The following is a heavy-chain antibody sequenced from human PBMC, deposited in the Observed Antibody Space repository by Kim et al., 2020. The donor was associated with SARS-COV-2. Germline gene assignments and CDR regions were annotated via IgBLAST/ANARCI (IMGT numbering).Heavy chain of an antibody. V-gene: IGHV1-18*01. CDR1: GYTFTSYG. CDR2: ISGNNGNT. J-gene: IGHJ4*02. D-gene: IGHD6-19*01. CDR3: ARECDGFGSSDWYDAFDY. Sequence: ASVKVSCKASGYTFTSYGISWVRQAPGQGLEWMGWISGNNGNTKYAQKLQGRVTMTTDTSTNTAYMELRSLRSDDTAVYYCARECDGFGSSDWYDAFDYWGQSTLVTVSS.